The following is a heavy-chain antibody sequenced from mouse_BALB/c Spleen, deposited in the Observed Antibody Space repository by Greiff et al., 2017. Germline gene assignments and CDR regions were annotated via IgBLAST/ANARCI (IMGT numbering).Heavy chain of an antibody. D-gene: IGHD1-1*01. V-gene: IGHV2-6-1*01. CDR1: GFSLTSYG. J-gene: IGHJ4*01. CDR2: IWSDGST. CDR3: ARHYYGSSYAMDY. Sequence: VQGVESGPGLVAPSQSLSITCTVSGFSLTSYGVHWVRQSPGKGLEWLVVIWSDGSTTYNSALKSRLSISKDNSKSQVFLKMNSLQTDDTAMYYCARHYYGSSYAMDYWGQGTSVTVSS.